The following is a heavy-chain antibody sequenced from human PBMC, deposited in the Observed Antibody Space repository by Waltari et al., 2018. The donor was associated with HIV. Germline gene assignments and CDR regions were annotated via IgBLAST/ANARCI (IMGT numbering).Heavy chain of an antibody. J-gene: IGHJ4*02. CDR3: AKEGWELLQFGYYFDY. CDR2: ISFDGRNE. D-gene: IGHD1-26*01. Sequence: QVQLVESGGGVVQPGKSMSLSCGASGFSFSNFGIHWVRQAPGKGLDWVAVISFDGRNEYYADSVKGRFTISRDNSKNTVYLQMNSLRADDTAVYYCAKEGWELLQFGYYFDYWGQGTLVTVSS. V-gene: IGHV3-30*18. CDR1: GFSFSNFG.